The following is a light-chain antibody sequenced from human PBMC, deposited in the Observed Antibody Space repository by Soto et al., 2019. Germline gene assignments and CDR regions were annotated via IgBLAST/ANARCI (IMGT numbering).Light chain of an antibody. J-gene: IGLJ2*01. CDR3: AAWDDTLSGLV. CDR1: SSNIGSNY. Sequence: QSVLTQPPSVSGTPGQTVSISCSGRSSNIGSNYVYWYQQLPGTAPRLLMYRADQRPSGVPDRFSGSKSGTSASLAIGGLRSEDEADYYCAAWDDTLSGLVFGGGTPLTVL. CDR2: RAD. V-gene: IGLV1-47*01.